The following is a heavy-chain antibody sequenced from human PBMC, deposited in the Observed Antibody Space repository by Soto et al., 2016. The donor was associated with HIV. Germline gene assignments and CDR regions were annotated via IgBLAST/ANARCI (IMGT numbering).Heavy chain of an antibody. CDR3: ARDPPPTYGSRYGMDV. D-gene: IGHD6-13*01. Sequence: VQLVESGGGLVKPGGSLTLSCAASGFTLTDYSMNWIRQAPGKGLEWISSIIYRDSDTYYLGSVKGRFIISRDSAKNSVSLQMNSLRAKDTAVYYCARDPPPTYGSRYGMDVVGPRDHGHRLL. CDR2: IIYRDSDT. CDR1: GFTLTDYS. J-gene: IGHJ6*02. V-gene: IGHV3-11*05.